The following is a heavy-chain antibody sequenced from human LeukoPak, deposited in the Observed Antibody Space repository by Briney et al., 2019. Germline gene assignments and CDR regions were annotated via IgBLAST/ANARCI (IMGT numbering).Heavy chain of an antibody. CDR1: GITLSNYG. V-gene: IGHV3-23*01. D-gene: IGHD3/OR15-3a*01. CDR2: ISDSGGST. CDR3: AKRGVVIRVILVGFHKEAYYFES. Sequence: GGSLRLSCAVSGITLSNYGMSWVRQAPGKGLEWVAGISDSGGSTKYADSLKGRFTIARDNRKNTLYLQMNSLRAEDTAVYFCAKRGVVIRVILVGFHKEAYYFESWGQGALVTVSS. J-gene: IGHJ4*02.